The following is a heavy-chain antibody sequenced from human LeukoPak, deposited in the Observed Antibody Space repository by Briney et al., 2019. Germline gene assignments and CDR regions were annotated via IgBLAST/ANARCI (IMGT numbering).Heavy chain of an antibody. V-gene: IGHV3-7*01. Sequence: GGSLRLPCAVSGFTFSDYWMNWVRQAPGKGLEWVGSINQNGGENSYVDSVKGRFTISRDNPKNSLYLQMSRLRAEDTAVYYCARDGTAAGLYFYLWGQGSLVTVSS. J-gene: IGHJ4*01. D-gene: IGHD6-13*01. CDR1: GFTFSDYW. CDR2: INQNGGEN. CDR3: ARDGTAAGLYFYL.